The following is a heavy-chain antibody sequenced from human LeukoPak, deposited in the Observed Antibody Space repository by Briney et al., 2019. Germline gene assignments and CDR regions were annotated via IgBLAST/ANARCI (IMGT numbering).Heavy chain of an antibody. CDR2: IIPIFGTA. V-gene: IGHV1-69*13. CDR3: ARGRLRTTGNGWFDP. J-gene: IGHJ5*02. D-gene: IGHD1-1*01. CDR1: GGTFSSYA. Sequence: SVKVSCKDSGGTFSSYAISWVRQAPGQGLEWMGGIIPIFGTANYAQKFQGRVTITADESTSTAHMELSSLRSEDTAVYYCARGRLRTTGNGWFDPWGQGTLVTVS.